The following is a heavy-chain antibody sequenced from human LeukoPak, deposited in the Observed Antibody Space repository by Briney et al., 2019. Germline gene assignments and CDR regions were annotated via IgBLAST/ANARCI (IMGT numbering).Heavy chain of an antibody. Sequence: SETLSLTCTVSGGSISSYYWSWSRQPAGKGLEWIGHIYTSGSTNYNPSLKSRVTMSVDTSKNQFSLKLSSVTAADTAVYYCARSTAAGEFFDYWGQGTLVTVSS. V-gene: IGHV4-4*07. CDR3: ARSTAAGEFFDY. D-gene: IGHD6-13*01. J-gene: IGHJ4*02. CDR2: IYTSGST. CDR1: GGSISSYY.